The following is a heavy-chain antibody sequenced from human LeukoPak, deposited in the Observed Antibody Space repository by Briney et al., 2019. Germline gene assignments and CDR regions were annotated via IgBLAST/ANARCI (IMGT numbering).Heavy chain of an antibody. J-gene: IGHJ4*01. V-gene: IGHV3-30*04. CDR3: ARAVSSSWYAAY. Sequence: GGSLRLSCATSGFSFTASTFPWFGQAPGKGPKWVALASGDGIHKQYAASVQGRFTISRDNSESTVYLEMNSLKDGDTGIYYCARAVSSSWYAAYWGHGTRVTVSS. CDR2: ASGDGIHK. D-gene: IGHD6-13*01. CDR1: GFSFTAST.